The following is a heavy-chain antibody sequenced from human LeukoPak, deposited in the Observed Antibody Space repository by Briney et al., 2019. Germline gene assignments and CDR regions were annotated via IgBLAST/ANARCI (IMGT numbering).Heavy chain of an antibody. CDR1: GGSISSSRYY. Sequence: SGTLSLTCTVSGGSISSSRYYWGWIRQPPGKGLEWIGTIYYSGSTNYNPSLKSRITISVDTSKNQFSLKLSSVTAADTAVYYCARGGSHEPHDYWGQGTLVTVSS. CDR3: ARGGSHEPHDY. V-gene: IGHV4-39*07. J-gene: IGHJ4*02. D-gene: IGHD1-14*01. CDR2: IYYSGST.